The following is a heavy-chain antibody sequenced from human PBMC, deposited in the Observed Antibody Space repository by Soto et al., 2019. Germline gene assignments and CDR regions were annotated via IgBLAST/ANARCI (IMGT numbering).Heavy chain of an antibody. CDR3: TTVTTVDYYFDY. CDR1: GLTFSDRY. J-gene: IGHJ4*02. V-gene: IGHV3-72*01. D-gene: IGHD4-17*01. CDR2: SRKKTNSYTT. Sequence: GGSLRLSCAASGLTFSDRYMDWVRQAPGKGLEWVGRSRKKTNSYTTEYAASVKGRFIISRDDSTNSLYLQMSSLKTEDTAVYYCTTVTTVDYYFDYWGQGTLVTVSS.